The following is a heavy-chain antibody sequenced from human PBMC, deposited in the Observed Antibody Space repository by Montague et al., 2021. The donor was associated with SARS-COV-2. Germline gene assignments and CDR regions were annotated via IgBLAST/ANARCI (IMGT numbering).Heavy chain of an antibody. D-gene: IGHD3-22*01. V-gene: IGHV4-34*01. J-gene: IGHJ4*02. CDR3: ARGLIDITMMVVVFTGASLYFDY. Sequence: SETLSLTYGVSGGSLSGYHWSWIRQPPGRGLEWIGEIGPSGSTNYNPSLKSRVTISLDTSKNQFSLKLTSVTAADTAVYYCARGLIDITMMVVVFTGASLYFDYWSQGTLVTVSS. CDR1: GGSLSGYH. CDR2: IGPSGST.